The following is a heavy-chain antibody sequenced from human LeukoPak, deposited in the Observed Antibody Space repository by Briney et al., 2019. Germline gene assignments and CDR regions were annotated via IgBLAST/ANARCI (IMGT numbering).Heavy chain of an antibody. CDR1: GFTFADYG. CDR2: INWNGDNT. CDR3: AREAYYYGSGSYIYWFDP. Sequence: GGSLRLSCAASGFTFADYGMSWVRQAPGKGLEWVSGINWNGDNTPYADSVKGRFTISRDNAKNSLYLQMNSLRAEDTALYYRAREAYYYGSGSYIYWFDPWGQGTLVTVSS. J-gene: IGHJ5*02. V-gene: IGHV3-20*04. D-gene: IGHD3-10*01.